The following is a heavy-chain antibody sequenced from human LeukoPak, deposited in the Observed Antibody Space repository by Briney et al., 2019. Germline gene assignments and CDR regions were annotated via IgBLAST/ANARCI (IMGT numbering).Heavy chain of an antibody. CDR1: GFTFSDYY. Sequence: PGGSLRLSCAASGFTFSDYYMSWIRQAPGEGLEWVSYINNSGITIYYADSVKGRFTISRDNAKNSLYLQMNSLRPEDTAVYYCATRVYCGGDCYSSHGMDVWGPGTTVTVSS. V-gene: IGHV3-11*01. D-gene: IGHD2-21*02. CDR3: ATRVYCGGDCYSSHGMDV. J-gene: IGHJ6*02. CDR2: INNSGITI.